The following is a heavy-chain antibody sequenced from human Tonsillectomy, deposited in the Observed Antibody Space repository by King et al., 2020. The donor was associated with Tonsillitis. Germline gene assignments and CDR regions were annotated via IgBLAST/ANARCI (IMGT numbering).Heavy chain of an antibody. J-gene: IGHJ4*02. V-gene: IGHV5-51*01. D-gene: IGHD6-13*01. Sequence: VQLVESGAEVKKPGESLKISCMGSGYTFTSYWIGWVRQMPGKGLEWMGSIYPGDSDTRYSPSFQGRVTIPADKSISTAYLQWRSLKASDTAMYYCARSRGSSLDNFDYWGQGTLVTVSS. CDR2: IYPGDSDT. CDR1: GYTFTSYW. CDR3: ARSRGSSLDNFDY.